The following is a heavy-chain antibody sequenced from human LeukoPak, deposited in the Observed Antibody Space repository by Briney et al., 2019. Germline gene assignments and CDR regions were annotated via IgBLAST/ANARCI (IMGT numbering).Heavy chain of an antibody. CDR2: ISAYSGDT. J-gene: IGHJ4*02. CDR1: GYTFSSYG. D-gene: IGHD7-27*01. V-gene: IGHV1-18*01. Sequence: ASVKVSCKASGYTFSSYGINWVRQAPGQGLEWMGWISAYSGDTNYAQTLRGRVTMTTDTSTSTAYMELRSLRSDDTAVYYCARESNWAYYFDSWGQGTLVTVSS. CDR3: ARESNWAYYFDS.